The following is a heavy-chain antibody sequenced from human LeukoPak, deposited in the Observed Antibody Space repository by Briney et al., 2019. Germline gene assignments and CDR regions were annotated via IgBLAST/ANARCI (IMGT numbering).Heavy chain of an antibody. V-gene: IGHV6-1*01. CDR2: TYYRSKWYK. Sequence: SRTLSLTCAISGDSLSSNRAAWLWPRQSPSSGLECLRCTYYRSKWYKDYAVFVKSRITINPHTSKNQFSLQLNSVTPEDTAVYYCAREGAYSSGWYDSWSYFDYWGQGTLVTVSS. D-gene: IGHD6-19*01. CDR1: GDSLSSNRAA. CDR3: AREGAYSSGWYDSWSYFDY. J-gene: IGHJ4*02.